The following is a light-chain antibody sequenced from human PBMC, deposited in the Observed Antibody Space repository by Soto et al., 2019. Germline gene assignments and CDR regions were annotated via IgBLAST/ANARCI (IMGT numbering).Light chain of an antibody. V-gene: IGLV2-23*01. Sequence: QSVLTQPASVSGSPGQSITISCTGTSSDVGSYKLVSWYQQHPGKAPKLMIYEGSKRPSGVSNRFSGSKSGNTASLTISGLQAEDEADYYCCSYAGSRVVFGGGTKVTVL. CDR2: EGS. CDR1: SSDVGSYKL. CDR3: CSYAGSRVV. J-gene: IGLJ2*01.